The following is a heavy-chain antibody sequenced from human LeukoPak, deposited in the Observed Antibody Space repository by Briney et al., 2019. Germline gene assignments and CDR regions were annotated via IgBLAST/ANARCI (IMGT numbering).Heavy chain of an antibody. Sequence: GGSLRLSCTASGFTFRNADMTWVRQAPGKGPEWISYIGISSGNTKYADSVKGRFTISGDKAKNSLYLQMNSLRVEDTAVYYCARDYKYAFDNWGQGTLVTVSS. J-gene: IGHJ4*02. CDR2: IGISSGNT. V-gene: IGHV3-11*06. D-gene: IGHD5-24*01. CDR1: GFTFRNAD. CDR3: ARDYKYAFDN.